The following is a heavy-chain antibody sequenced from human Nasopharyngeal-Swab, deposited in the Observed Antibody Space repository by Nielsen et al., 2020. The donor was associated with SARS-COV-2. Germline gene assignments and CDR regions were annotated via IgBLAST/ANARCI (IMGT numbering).Heavy chain of an antibody. D-gene: IGHD6-13*01. CDR3: ARGPYSSSWGHYYGMDV. V-gene: IGHV4-34*01. CDR1: GGSFSGYY. CDR2: INHSGST. J-gene: IGHJ6*02. Sequence: SQTLSLTGAVYGGSFSGYYWSWIRQPPGKGLEWIGEINHSGSTNYNPSLKSRVTISVDTSKNQFSLKLSSVTAADTAVYYCARGPYSSSWGHYYGMDVWGQGTTVTVSS.